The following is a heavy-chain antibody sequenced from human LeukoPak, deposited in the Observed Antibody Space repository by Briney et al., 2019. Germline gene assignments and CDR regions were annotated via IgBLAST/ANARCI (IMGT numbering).Heavy chain of an antibody. V-gene: IGHV4-4*07. CDR1: GGSIISYY. Sequence: ETLPLTSTASGGSIISYYWSWICQPPEKGQERIGRIYPSGTTNYTPSLKSRVTMSVDTSKDQFSLKLSSVTAADRAVYYCARDGGRPAYFQHWGQGTLVTVSS. CDR3: ARDGGRPAYFQH. CDR2: IYPSGTT. J-gene: IGHJ1*01. D-gene: IGHD2-15*01.